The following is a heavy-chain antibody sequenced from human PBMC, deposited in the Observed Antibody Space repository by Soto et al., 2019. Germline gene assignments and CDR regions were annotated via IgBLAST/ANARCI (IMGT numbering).Heavy chain of an antibody. J-gene: IGHJ5*02. Sequence: QLQLQESGPGLVKPSETLSLTCTISGDSISNSNYYWGWIRQPPGKGLEWIGSIYYSGSTLYNPSLKSRVTISVDTSRNQFSLKLRSVTAGDTAVYHCARTGYGSGRTWFDPWGQGTLVTVSS. CDR1: GDSISNSNYY. CDR2: IYYSGST. CDR3: ARTGYGSGRTWFDP. V-gene: IGHV4-39*01. D-gene: IGHD3-10*01.